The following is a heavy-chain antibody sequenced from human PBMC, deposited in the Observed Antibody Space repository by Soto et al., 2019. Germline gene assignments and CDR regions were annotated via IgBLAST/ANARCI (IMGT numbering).Heavy chain of an antibody. D-gene: IGHD6-13*01. CDR3: AGQAKYSSSWAPDYGMDV. V-gene: IGHV5-51*01. Sequence: PGESLKISCKGSGYSFTSYWIGWVRQMPGKGLEWMGIIYPGDSDTRYSPSFQGQVTISADKSISTAYLQWSSLKASDTAMYYCAGQAKYSSSWAPDYGMDVWGQGTTVTVSS. CDR1: GYSFTSYW. CDR2: IYPGDSDT. J-gene: IGHJ6*02.